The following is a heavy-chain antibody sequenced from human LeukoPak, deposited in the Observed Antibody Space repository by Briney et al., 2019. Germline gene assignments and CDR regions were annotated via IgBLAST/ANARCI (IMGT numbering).Heavy chain of an antibody. J-gene: IGHJ6*02. D-gene: IGHD3-10*01. V-gene: IGHV4-34*01. Sequence: SETLSLTCAVYGGSFSGYYWSWIRQPPGKGLEWIGEINHSGSTNYNPSLKSRVTISVDTSKNQFSLKLSSVTAADTAVYYCARGEYYGSGSYYNRYYYYGMDVWGQGTTVTVPS. CDR3: ARGEYYGSGSYYNRYYYYGMDV. CDR2: INHSGST. CDR1: GGSFSGYY.